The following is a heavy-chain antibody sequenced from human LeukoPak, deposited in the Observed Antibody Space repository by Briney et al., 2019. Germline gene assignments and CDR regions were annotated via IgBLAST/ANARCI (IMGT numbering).Heavy chain of an antibody. Sequence: SETLSLTCTVSGGSISGYYWSWIRQPPGKGLEWIGYIYYSGSTYYNPSLKSRVTISVDTSKNQFSLKLSSVTAADTAVYYCARGCSAGTPHNWFDSWGQGTLVTVSS. D-gene: IGHD6-13*01. J-gene: IGHJ5*01. CDR2: IYYSGST. CDR1: GGSISGYY. CDR3: ARGCSAGTPHNWFDS. V-gene: IGHV4-59*01.